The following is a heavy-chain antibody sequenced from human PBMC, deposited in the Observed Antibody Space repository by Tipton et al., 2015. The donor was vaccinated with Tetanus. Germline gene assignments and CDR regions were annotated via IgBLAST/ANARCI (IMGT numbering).Heavy chain of an antibody. V-gene: IGHV3-23*01. D-gene: IGHD1-20*01. CDR1: GFTFNTYA. CDR3: AKSNGITGTTFYCGMDV. Sequence: SLRLSCAASGFTFNTYAMSWVRQSPGKGLEWVSVISDSGGSTYYADSVKGRFTISRDNSKNTLYLQMNSLRAEDTAVYYCAKSNGITGTTFYCGMDVWGQGTTATVSS. J-gene: IGHJ6*02. CDR2: ISDSGGST.